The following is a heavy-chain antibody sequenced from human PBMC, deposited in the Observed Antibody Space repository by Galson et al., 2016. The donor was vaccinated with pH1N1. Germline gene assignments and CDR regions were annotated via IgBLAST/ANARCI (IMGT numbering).Heavy chain of an antibody. J-gene: IGHJ6*02. CDR3: AKVTDVCTVTRCFPYGMHA. CDR1: GLTFSSYA. D-gene: IGHD2-2*01. CDR2: ISGSGGTT. V-gene: IGHV3-23*01. Sequence: SLRLSCAASGLTFSSYAMYWVRQAPGKGLEWVSAISGSGGTTHDADSVKGRFTIPRDNSKNTLYLQMHSLRAEETATNYCAKVTDVCTVTRCFPYGMHAWGQGTTVTVSS.